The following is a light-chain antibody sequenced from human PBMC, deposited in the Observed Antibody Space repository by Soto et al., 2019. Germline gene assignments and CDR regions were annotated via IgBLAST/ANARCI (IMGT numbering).Light chain of an antibody. Sequence: EIVLTPSPATLSLSPGERATLSCRASQSVSSNLAWYQQKPGQAPRLLIYGASTRATGIPARFSGSGSGTEFTLTISSLQSEDFAVYYCHQYDNWPKTFGQGTRLEIK. CDR3: HQYDNWPKT. CDR1: QSVSSN. CDR2: GAS. J-gene: IGKJ5*01. V-gene: IGKV3-15*01.